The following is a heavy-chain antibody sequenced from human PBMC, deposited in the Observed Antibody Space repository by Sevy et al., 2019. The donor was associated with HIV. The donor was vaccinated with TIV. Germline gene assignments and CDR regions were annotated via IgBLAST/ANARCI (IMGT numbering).Heavy chain of an antibody. J-gene: IGHJ4*02. D-gene: IGHD2-21*02. CDR2: IKQDGSQK. CDR3: ARGAYSGGDCDYYFDY. CDR1: GFTFSMYW. Sequence: GGSLRLSCAASGFTFSMYWMSWVRQAPGKGLEWVANIKQDGSQKYYVDSVKGRFTISRDNTRTSLYLQMNSLRAEDTAVYYCARGAYSGGDCDYYFDYWGQGTLVTVSS. V-gene: IGHV3-7*01.